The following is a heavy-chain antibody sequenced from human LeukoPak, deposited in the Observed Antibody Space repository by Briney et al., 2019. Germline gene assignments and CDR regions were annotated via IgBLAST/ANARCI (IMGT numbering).Heavy chain of an antibody. CDR3: GRDNNYKVDV. D-gene: IGHD4-11*01. CDR1: GFTFSHYW. CDR2: IKSEGSIT. Sequence: WGSLTLSCAPSGFTFSHYWMVWVRQAPGKGLVWVSNIKSEGSITNYADSVRGRFTISRDNAKNILYLQINSLRAEDTAVYYCGRDNNYKVDVWGKGTTLTVSS. V-gene: IGHV3-74*01. J-gene: IGHJ6*04.